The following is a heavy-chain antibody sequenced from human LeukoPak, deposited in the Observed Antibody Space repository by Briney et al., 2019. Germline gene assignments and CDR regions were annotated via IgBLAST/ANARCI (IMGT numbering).Heavy chain of an antibody. Sequence: PSETLSLTCTVSGGSISSYYWSWIRQPPGKGLEWIGYIYYSGSTYYNPSLKSRVTISVDTSKNQFSLKLSSVTAADTAVYYCARDLGGYWGQGTLVTVSS. CDR3: ARDLGGY. J-gene: IGHJ4*02. D-gene: IGHD3-16*01. V-gene: IGHV4-59*12. CDR2: IYYSGST. CDR1: GGSISSYY.